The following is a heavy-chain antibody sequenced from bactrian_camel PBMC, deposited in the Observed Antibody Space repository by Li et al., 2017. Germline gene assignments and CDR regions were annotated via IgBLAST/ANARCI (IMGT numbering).Heavy chain of an antibody. CDR3: AADLSPVSGVLPEFGVGPTEADFGV. CDR1: GNTDRTNC. CDR2: IATGSGNT. D-gene: IGHD3*01. Sequence: HVQLVESGGDSVQAGGSLRLSCAASGNTDRTNCMAWFRQAPEKEREGVARIATGSGNTYYADSVKGRFTISQDNAKNTVYLQMNGLKPEDTAKYYCAADLSPVSGVLPEFGVGPTEADFGVWGRGTQVTVS. V-gene: IGHV3S54*01. J-gene: IGHJ6*01.